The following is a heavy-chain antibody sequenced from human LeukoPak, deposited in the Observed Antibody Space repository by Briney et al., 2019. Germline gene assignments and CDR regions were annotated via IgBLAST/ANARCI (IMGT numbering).Heavy chain of an antibody. D-gene: IGHD3-3*01. Sequence: SVKVSCKASGGTFSSYTISWVRHPHGQGLEWVGRIIPILGIANSAQEFQGRVTITADKSTSTAYMELSSLRSEDTAVYYCARAENYDFWSGCPTLVYYFDYWGQGTLVTVSS. CDR1: GGTFSSYT. CDR3: ARAENYDFWSGCPTLVYYFDY. CDR2: IIPILGIA. V-gene: IGHV1-69*02. J-gene: IGHJ4*02.